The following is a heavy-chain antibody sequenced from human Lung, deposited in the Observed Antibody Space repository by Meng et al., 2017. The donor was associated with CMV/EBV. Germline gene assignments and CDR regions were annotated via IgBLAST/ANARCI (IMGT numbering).Heavy chain of an antibody. CDR1: GGTFSSYT. Sequence: SXXVSXKASGGTFSSYTISWARQAPGQGLEWMGRTIPILGIANYAQKFQGRVTITADKSTSTAYMELSSLRSEDTAVYYCARSPNAIVVIPAASWFDPWXQGTLVTVSS. D-gene: IGHD2-2*01. CDR3: ARSPNAIVVIPAASWFDP. V-gene: IGHV1-69*02. CDR2: TIPILGIA. J-gene: IGHJ5*02.